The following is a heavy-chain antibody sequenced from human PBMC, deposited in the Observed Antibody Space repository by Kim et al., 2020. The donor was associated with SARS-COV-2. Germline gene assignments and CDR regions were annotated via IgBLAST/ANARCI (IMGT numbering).Heavy chain of an antibody. J-gene: IGHJ4*02. Sequence: SETLSLTCAVSGGSISSSNWWSWVRQPPGKGLEWIGEIYHSGSTNYNPSLKSRVTISVDKSKNQFSLKLSSVTAADTAVYYCARESKGYGSGSYLGYWGQGTLVTVSS. V-gene: IGHV4-4*02. CDR2: IYHSGST. CDR3: ARESKGYGSGSYLGY. CDR1: GGSISSSNW. D-gene: IGHD3-10*01.